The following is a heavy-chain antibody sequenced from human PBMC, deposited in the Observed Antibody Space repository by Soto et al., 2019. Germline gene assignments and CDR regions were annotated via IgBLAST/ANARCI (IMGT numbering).Heavy chain of an antibody. J-gene: IGHJ5*01. CDR1: GDSIGSGGHY. CDR2: IYYSGST. CDR3: ARDQALAPTSPNW. Sequence: QVQLQESGPGLVKPSETLSLTCSVSGDSIGSGGHYWNWIRQHPEKGLEWIGYIYYSGSTHYNPSLRSRLRISLDTSKNQFFLRLTSVTAADTARYYCARDQALAPTSPNW. D-gene: IGHD2-2*01. V-gene: IGHV4-31*03.